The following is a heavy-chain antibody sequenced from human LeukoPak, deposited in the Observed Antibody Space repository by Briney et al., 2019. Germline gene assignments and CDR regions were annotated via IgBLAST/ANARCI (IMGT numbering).Heavy chain of an antibody. V-gene: IGHV3-72*01. CDR2: TRNKANSYTT. CDR3: ARVRGYSYGPFDY. D-gene: IGHD5-18*01. J-gene: IGHJ4*02. Sequence: GGSLRLFCAASGFTFSDHYMDWVRQAPGKGLEWVGRTRNKANSYTTEYAASVKGRFTVSRDDSKNSLYLQMNSLKTEDTAFYYCARVRGYSYGPFDYWGQGTLVTVSS. CDR1: GFTFSDHY.